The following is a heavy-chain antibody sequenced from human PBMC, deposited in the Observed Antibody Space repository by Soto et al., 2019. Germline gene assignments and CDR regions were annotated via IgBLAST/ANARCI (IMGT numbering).Heavy chain of an antibody. CDR3: AREDFDSEIYYGMDA. CDR1: GGTFSSYA. CDR2: IIPIFNAT. D-gene: IGHD3-3*01. Sequence: QVQLVQSGSSVKKPGSSVKVSCKASGGTFSSYAISWVRQAPGQGLEWMGGIIPIFNATPYAQKFQGRVTITADESTSTAYMELSSLRSEDTAVYYCAREDFDSEIYYGMDAWGQGTTVTVSS. J-gene: IGHJ6*02. V-gene: IGHV1-69*01.